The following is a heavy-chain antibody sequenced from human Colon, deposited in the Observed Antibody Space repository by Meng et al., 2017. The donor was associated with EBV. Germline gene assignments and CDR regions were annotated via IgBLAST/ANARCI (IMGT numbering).Heavy chain of an antibody. V-gene: IGHV4-39*07. CDR2: LSYNGSI. CDR1: GGSMNMLSSF. J-gene: IGHJ4*02. Sequence: PALGEPREPQSPPCACSGGSMNMLSSFCGWIRRPPVKGREWMACLSYNGSIYYNPSLKFRVTISLDTSKYKFSLKVTSVTAADTAVYYCARSLMSIYYGSGNYNTFDFWGQGTLVTVSS. CDR3: ARSLMSIYYGSGNYNTFDF. D-gene: IGHD3-10*01.